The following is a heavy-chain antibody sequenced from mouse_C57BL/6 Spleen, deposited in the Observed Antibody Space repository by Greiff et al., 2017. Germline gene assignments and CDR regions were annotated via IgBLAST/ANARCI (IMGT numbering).Heavy chain of an antibody. CDR2: IWSGGST. J-gene: IGHJ3*01. Sequence: VKLQESGPGLVQPSQSLSITCTVSGFSLTSYGVHWVRQSPGKGLEWLGVIWSGGSTDYNAAFISRLSISKDNSKSQVFFKMNSLQADDTAIYYCARKDDGYYSWFAYWGQGTLVTVSA. V-gene: IGHV2-2*01. D-gene: IGHD2-3*01. CDR3: ARKDDGYYSWFAY. CDR1: GFSLTSYG.